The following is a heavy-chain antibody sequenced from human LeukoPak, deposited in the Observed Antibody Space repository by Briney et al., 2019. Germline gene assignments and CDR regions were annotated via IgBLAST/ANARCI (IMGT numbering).Heavy chain of an antibody. Sequence: AASVKVSCKASGYTFTGYYMHWVRQAPGQGLEWMGWINPNSGGAKYAQNFQGRVIMTTDTSISTAYMELSSLRSDDTAVYYCARDGRDNYGGNSGYYYYYYMDVWGKGTTVTVSS. CDR1: GYTFTGYY. CDR2: INPNSGGA. D-gene: IGHD4-23*01. V-gene: IGHV1-2*02. CDR3: ARDGRDNYGGNSGYYYYYYMDV. J-gene: IGHJ6*03.